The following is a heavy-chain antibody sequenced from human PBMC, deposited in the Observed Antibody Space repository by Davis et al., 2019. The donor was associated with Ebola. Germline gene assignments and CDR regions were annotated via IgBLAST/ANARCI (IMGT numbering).Heavy chain of an antibody. CDR1: GGTFSSYS. Sequence: SVKVSCKASGGTFSSYSLSWVRQAPGQGLEWMGRIIPVVDTKDYAQKFQGRVTLTADKATNTAYMELSGLRSEDTAVYYCARESHDSSGASYWGQGTLVTVSS. CDR2: IIPVVDTK. J-gene: IGHJ4*02. V-gene: IGHV1-69*08. D-gene: IGHD3-22*01. CDR3: ARESHDSSGASY.